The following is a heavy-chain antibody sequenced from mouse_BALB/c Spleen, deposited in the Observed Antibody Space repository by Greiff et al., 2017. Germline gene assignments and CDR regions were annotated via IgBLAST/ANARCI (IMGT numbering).Heavy chain of an antibody. D-gene: IGHD2-4*01. CDR1: GFTFSSYA. CDR2: ISSGGST. V-gene: IGHV5-6-5*01. CDR3: ARRMITTRDYYAMDY. Sequence: EVKVVESGGGLVKPGGSLKLSCAASGFTFSSYAMSWVRQTPEKRLEWVASISSGGSTYYPDSVKGRFTISRDNARNILYLQMSSLRSEDTAMYYCARRMITTRDYYAMDYWGQGTSVTVSS. J-gene: IGHJ4*01.